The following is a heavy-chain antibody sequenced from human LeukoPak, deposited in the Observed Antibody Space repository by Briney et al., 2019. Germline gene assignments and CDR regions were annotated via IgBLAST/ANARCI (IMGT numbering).Heavy chain of an antibody. V-gene: IGHV3-7*01. D-gene: IGHD1-26*01. Sequence: GSLRLSCAVTGFTFDTYWMSWVRQVPGKGLEWVANINQDGSAKYYMDSVKDRFTISRDNAKNSLYLQMNSLRAEDTGVYYCAREGVPGATAHHYDYWGQGSLVTVSS. CDR2: INQDGSAK. J-gene: IGHJ4*02. CDR1: GFTFDTYW. CDR3: AREGVPGATAHHYDY.